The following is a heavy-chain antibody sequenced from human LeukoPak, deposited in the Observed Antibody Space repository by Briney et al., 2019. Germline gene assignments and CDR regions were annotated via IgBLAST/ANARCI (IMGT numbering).Heavy chain of an antibody. Sequence: GGSLRPSCAGSGFTFSSYEMNWVRQAPGKGLEWVSYISNSGSSIYYADSVKGRFTISRDNAKNSLYLQMNSLRAEDTAVYYWVRDPAKIGGGYYMDVWGKGTTVTVSS. CDR1: GFTFSSYE. V-gene: IGHV3-48*03. CDR3: VRDPAKIGGGYYMDV. CDR2: ISNSGSSI. D-gene: IGHD1-26*01. J-gene: IGHJ6*03.